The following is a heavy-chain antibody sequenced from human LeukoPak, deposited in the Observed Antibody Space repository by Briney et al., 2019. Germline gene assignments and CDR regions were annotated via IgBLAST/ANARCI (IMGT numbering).Heavy chain of an antibody. J-gene: IGHJ4*02. Sequence: GGSLTLSCAVSGFSFSSYAMSWVRQAPGKGLEWVSGISGTGGSTYDADSVKGRFTISRDNSKNTLFLQMHSLRAEDTAVYYCAKAGRGTAMVPIDYWGQGTLVSASS. CDR3: AKAGRGTAMVPIDY. D-gene: IGHD5-18*01. CDR2: ISGTGGST. V-gene: IGHV3-23*01. CDR1: GFSFSSYA.